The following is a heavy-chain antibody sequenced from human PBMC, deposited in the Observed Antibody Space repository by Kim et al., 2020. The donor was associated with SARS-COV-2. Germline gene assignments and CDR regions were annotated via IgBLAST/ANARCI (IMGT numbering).Heavy chain of an antibody. V-gene: IGHV3-23*01. Sequence: GGSLRLSCRASGFIFDNYAMAWVRQATGKGLEWVSVISDSGSDTHYGDSVKGRFTISRDNSKNTLYLDMNSLTVEDTASYFCAKEEAGNSESYFYYASDVWGQGTTVTVSS. D-gene: IGHD3-16*01. CDR3: AKEEAGNSESYFYYASDV. CDR1: GFIFDNYA. J-gene: IGHJ6*02. CDR2: ISDSGSDT.